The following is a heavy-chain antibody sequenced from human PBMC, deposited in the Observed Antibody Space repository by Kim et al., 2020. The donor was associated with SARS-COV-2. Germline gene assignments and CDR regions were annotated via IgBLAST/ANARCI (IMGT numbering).Heavy chain of an antibody. V-gene: IGHV3-48*02. D-gene: IGHD3-10*01. CDR2: ISSSSSTI. CDR3: ARALMVRGVRSWFDP. J-gene: IGHJ5*02. CDR1: GFTFSSYS. Sequence: GGSLRLSCAASGFTFSSYSMNWVRQAPGKGLEWFSYISSSSSTIYYADSVKGRFTISRDNAKNSLYMLMNSLRDEDTAVYYCARALMVRGVRSWFDPWGQGTLVTVSS.